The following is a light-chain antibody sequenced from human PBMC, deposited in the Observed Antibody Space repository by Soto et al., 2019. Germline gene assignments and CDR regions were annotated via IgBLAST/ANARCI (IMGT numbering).Light chain of an antibody. CDR1: QSVSSR. CDR2: GAS. J-gene: IGKJ3*01. CDR3: QQYNDWPPFT. Sequence: EIVMTQSPGTLSLSPGERATLSCRASQSVSSRLAWYQQKPGQAPRLLIIGASTTATGVPARFSGSGSGREFTLTISSLQSEDFAVYYCQQYNDWPPFTFGPGTKVDNK. V-gene: IGKV3-15*01.